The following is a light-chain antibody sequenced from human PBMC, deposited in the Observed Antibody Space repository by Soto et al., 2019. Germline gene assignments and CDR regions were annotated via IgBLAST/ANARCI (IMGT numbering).Light chain of an antibody. CDR2: EVN. CDR1: SSDIGSYKY. J-gene: IGLJ1*01. CDR3: SSFVATNNLRV. Sequence: QSALTQPPSASGSPGQSVTISCTGRSSDIGSYKYVSWYQQHPGKAPKLIIYEVNERPSGVPDRFSGSKSGNTASLTVSGLQPEDEAEYYCSSFVATNNLRVFGTGTKLTVL. V-gene: IGLV2-8*01.